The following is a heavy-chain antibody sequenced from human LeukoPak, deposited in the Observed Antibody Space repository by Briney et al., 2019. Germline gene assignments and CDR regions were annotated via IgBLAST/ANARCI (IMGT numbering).Heavy chain of an antibody. CDR2: INHSGST. Sequence: KASETLSLTCAVYGGSFSGYYWSWIRQPPGKGLEWIGEINHSGSTNYNPSLKSRVTISVDTSKNQFSLKLSSVTAADTAVYYCATHYYGSGSYYSGGYGNWGQGTLVTVSS. CDR1: GGSFSGYY. CDR3: ATHYYGSGSYYSGGYGN. D-gene: IGHD3-10*01. J-gene: IGHJ4*02. V-gene: IGHV4-34*01.